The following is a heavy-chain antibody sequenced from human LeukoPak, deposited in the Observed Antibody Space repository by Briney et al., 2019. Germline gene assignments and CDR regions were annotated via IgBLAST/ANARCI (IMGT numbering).Heavy chain of an antibody. D-gene: IGHD3-22*01. CDR3: ARASYSYDINGWVPFDY. CDR1: GYSISSGFY. V-gene: IGHV4-38-2*02. Sequence: PSETLSLTCTVSGYSISSGFYWGWIRQPPGKGLEWIGSIYHSGSTHYNSSLKSRVTISVDTSKNQLSLKLSSVTAADTAVYYCARASYSYDINGWVPFDYWGQGTLVTVSS. J-gene: IGHJ4*02. CDR2: IYHSGST.